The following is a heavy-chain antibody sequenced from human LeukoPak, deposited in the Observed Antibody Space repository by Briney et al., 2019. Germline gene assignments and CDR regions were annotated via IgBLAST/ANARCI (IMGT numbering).Heavy chain of an antibody. J-gene: IGHJ5*02. CDR3: ASMVAAAGSGWFDP. CDR1: DYTFTNYG. V-gene: IGHV1-18*01. Sequence: GASVKVSCKASDYTFTNYGFIWVRQAPGQGLEWMGWVSVYNGNTKYAEKFQGRVTMTTDTSTSTAYMELRSPRSDDTAVYYCASMVAAAGSGWFDPWGQGTLVIVSS. D-gene: IGHD6-13*01. CDR2: VSVYNGNT.